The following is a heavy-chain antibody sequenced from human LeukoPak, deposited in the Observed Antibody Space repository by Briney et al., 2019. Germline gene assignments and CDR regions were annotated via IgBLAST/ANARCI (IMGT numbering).Heavy chain of an antibody. CDR2: IYPGDSDT. D-gene: IGHD3-10*01. V-gene: IGHV5-51*04. CDR3: ATYAGSSSKYFQD. CDR1: GYSFTNYW. Sequence: GESLKISCKASGYSFTNYWIGWVRQMPGKGLEWMGIIYPGDSDTRYSPSFQGQVTLSADKPISTAYLQRSSLQASDTAMYYCATYAGSSSKYFQDWGQGTLVTVSS. J-gene: IGHJ1*01.